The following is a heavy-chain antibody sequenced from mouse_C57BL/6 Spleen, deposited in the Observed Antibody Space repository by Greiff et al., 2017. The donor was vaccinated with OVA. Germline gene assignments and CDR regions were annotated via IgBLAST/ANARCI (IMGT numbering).Heavy chain of an antibody. V-gene: IGHV1-82*01. CDR2: IYPGDGDT. CDR1: GYAFSSSW. J-gene: IGHJ1*03. Sequence: QVQLQQSGPELVKPGASVKISCKASGYAFSSSWMNWVKQRPGQGLEWIGRIYPGDGDTNYNGKFKGKATLTADKSSSTAYMQLSSLTSEDSAVYFCAVNYYGSRGWYFDVWGTGTTVTVSS. CDR3: AVNYYGSRGWYFDV. D-gene: IGHD1-1*01.